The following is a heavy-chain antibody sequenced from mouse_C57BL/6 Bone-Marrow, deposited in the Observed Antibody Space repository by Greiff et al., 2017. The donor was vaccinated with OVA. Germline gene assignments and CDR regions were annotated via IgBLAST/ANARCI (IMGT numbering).Heavy chain of an antibody. D-gene: IGHD1-1*01. CDR1: GYAFSSYW. CDR2: IYPGDGDT. Sequence: VQLQESGAELVKPGASVKISCKASGYAFSSYWMNWVKQRPGKGLEWIGQIYPGDGDTNYNGKFKGKATLTADKSSSTAYMQLSSLTSEDSAVYFCERIFYYGSRRWYFDVWGTGTTVTVSS. V-gene: IGHV1-80*01. J-gene: IGHJ1*03. CDR3: ERIFYYGSRRWYFDV.